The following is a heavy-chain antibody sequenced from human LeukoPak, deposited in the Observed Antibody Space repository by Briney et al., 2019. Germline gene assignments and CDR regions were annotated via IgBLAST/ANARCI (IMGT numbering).Heavy chain of an antibody. CDR3: ARDVHYYDSSGYVFDY. CDR1: GFTFSSYW. D-gene: IGHD3-22*01. V-gene: IGHV3-7*01. CDR2: IKQDGREK. J-gene: IGHJ4*02. Sequence: GGSLRLSCAASGFTFSSYWMSWVRQAPGKGLEWVTNIKQDGREKYYVDSVKGRFTISRDNAKNSLYLQMNSLRAEDTAVYYCARDVHYYDSSGYVFDYWGQGTLVTVSS.